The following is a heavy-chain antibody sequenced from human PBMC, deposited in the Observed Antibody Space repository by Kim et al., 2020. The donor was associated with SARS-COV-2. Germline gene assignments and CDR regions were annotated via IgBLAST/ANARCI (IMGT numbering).Heavy chain of an antibody. CDR2: IYYSGST. CDR3: ASRYGSGSYAWFDP. J-gene: IGHJ5*02. Sequence: SETLSLTCTVSGGSISSGGYYWSWIRQHPGKGLEWIGYIYYSGSTYYNPSLKSRVTISVDTSKNQFSLKLSSVTAADTAVYYCASRYGSGSYAWFDPWGQGTLVTVSS. CDR1: GGSISSGGYY. V-gene: IGHV4-31*03. D-gene: IGHD3-10*01.